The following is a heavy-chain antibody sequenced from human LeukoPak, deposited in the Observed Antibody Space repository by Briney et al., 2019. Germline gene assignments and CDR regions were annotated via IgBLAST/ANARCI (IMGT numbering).Heavy chain of an antibody. V-gene: IGHV4-4*07. CDR3: ARESGMVVAATYYYYGMDV. J-gene: IGHJ6*02. Sequence: SETLSLTCTVSGGSISSYYWSWIRQPAGKGPEWIGRIYTSGSTNYNPSLKSRVTMSVDTSKNQFSLKLSSVTAADTAVYYCARESGMVVAATYYYYGMDVWGQGTTVTVSS. CDR1: GGSISSYY. D-gene: IGHD2-15*01. CDR2: IYTSGST.